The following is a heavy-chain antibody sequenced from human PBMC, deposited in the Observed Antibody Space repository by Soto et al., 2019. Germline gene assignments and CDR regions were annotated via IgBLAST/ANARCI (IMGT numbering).Heavy chain of an antibody. J-gene: IGHJ6*02. CDR3: ARAVDIVVVPAAIQNYYYYGMDV. CDR1: GGTFSSYA. CDR2: IIPIFGTA. Sequence: QVPLVQSGAEVKKPGSSVKVSCKASGGTFSSYAISWVRQAPGQGLEWMGGIIPIFGTANYAQKFQGRVTITADKSTSTAYMELSSLRSEDTAVYYCARAVDIVVVPAAIQNYYYYGMDVWGQGTTVTVSS. D-gene: IGHD2-2*02. V-gene: IGHV1-69*06.